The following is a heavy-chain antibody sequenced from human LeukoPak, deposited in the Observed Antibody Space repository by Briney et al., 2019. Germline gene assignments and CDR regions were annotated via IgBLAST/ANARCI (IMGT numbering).Heavy chain of an antibody. CDR3: ASWNDSGSYHDY. CDR2: IYYSGST. Sequence: SETLSLTCTVSGGSISSYYWSWLRQPPGKGLEWIGYIYYSGSTNYNPSLKSRVTISVDTSKNQFSLKLSSVTAADTAVYYCASWNDSGSYHDYWGQGTLVTVSS. CDR1: GGSISSYY. V-gene: IGHV4-59*01. J-gene: IGHJ4*02. D-gene: IGHD1-26*01.